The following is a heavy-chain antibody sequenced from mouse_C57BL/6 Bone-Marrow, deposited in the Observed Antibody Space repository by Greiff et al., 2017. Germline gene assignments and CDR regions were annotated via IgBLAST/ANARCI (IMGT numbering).Heavy chain of an antibody. CDR2: IYPGDGDT. J-gene: IGHJ4*01. Sequence: LKQSGASVKISCKASGYAFSSYWMNWVKQRPGKGLEWLGQIYPGDGDTNYNGKFKGKATLTADKSSSTAYMQLSSLTSEDSAVDFCARCVLWLRRFDYWGQGTSVTVSS. V-gene: IGHV1-80*01. CDR3: ARCVLWLRRFDY. CDR1: GYAFSSYW. D-gene: IGHD2-2*01.